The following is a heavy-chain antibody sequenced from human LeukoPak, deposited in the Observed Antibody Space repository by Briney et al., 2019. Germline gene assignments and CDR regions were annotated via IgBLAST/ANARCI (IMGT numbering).Heavy chain of an antibody. CDR1: GGSINGYY. CDR2: IYYSGST. D-gene: IGHD3-10*01. CDR3: ARQTYYASGSYSFLDY. J-gene: IGHJ4*02. V-gene: IGHV4-59*01. Sequence: SETLSLTCTVSGGSINGYYWNWIRQPPVKGLEWIGYIYYSGSTNYNPSLKSRVTMSLDTSKNRFSLKLSSVTAADTAVYYCARQTYYASGSYSFLDYWGQGTLVTVSS.